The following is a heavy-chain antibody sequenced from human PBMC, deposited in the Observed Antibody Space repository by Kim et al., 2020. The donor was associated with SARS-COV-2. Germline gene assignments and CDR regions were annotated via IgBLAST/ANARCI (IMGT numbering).Heavy chain of an antibody. Sequence: GGSLRLSCAASGFTFDDYAMHWVRQAPGKGLEWVSGISWNSGSIGYADSVKGRITISRDNAKNSLYLQMNTLRAEDTALYYCAKGGEYHYYGMDVWGPGT. CDR2: ISWNSGSI. V-gene: IGHV3-9*01. CDR3: AKGGEYHYYGMDV. CDR1: GFTFDDYA. J-gene: IGHJ6*02.